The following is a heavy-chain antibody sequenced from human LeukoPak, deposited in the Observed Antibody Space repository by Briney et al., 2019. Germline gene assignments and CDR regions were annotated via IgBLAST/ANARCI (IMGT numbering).Heavy chain of an antibody. CDR3: ARDQGSCSGGRCYSGAEFDY. D-gene: IGHD2-15*01. CDR1: GYTFTSYG. CDR2: ISVYNGNT. Sequence: ASVKVSCKASGYTFTSYGISWVRQAPGQGLEWMGWISVYNGNTNYAQKFQGRVTMTTDTSTNTVYMELRSLRSDDTAVYYCARDQGSCSGGRCYSGAEFDYWGQGTLVTVSS. V-gene: IGHV1-18*01. J-gene: IGHJ4*02.